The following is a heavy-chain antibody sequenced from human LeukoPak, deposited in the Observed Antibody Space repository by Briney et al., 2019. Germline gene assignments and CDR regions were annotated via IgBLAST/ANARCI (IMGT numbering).Heavy chain of an antibody. D-gene: IGHD6-13*01. CDR2: INTNSGGT. J-gene: IGHJ3*02. CDR1: GYTFTGYY. CDR3: ARPRYSSSWYENAFDI. V-gene: IGHV1-2*02. Sequence: ASVKVSCKASGYTFTGYYMHWVRQAPGQGLEWMGWINTNSGGTNYAQKFQGRVTMTRDMSISTAYMELSRLRSDDTAVYYCARPRYSSSWYENAFDIWGQGTMVTVSS.